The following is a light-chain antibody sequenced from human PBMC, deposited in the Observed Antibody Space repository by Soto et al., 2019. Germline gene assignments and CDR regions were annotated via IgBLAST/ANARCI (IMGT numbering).Light chain of an antibody. CDR3: QQYDNWPPIT. V-gene: IGKV3-15*01. J-gene: IGKJ5*01. CDR2: GAS. CDR1: QSVSSY. Sequence: DIVMTQSPATLSVSPGERATLSCRVSQSVSSYLAWYQQKPGQAPRLLIYGASTRATGIPARFSGTGSGTEFTLSISSLQSEDSAVYYCQQYDNWPPITFGQGTRLEIK.